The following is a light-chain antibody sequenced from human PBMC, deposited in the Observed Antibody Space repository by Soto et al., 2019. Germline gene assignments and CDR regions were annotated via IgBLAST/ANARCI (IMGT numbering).Light chain of an antibody. V-gene: IGKV1-39*01. CDR1: QSISSY. CDR2: GAS. J-gene: IGKJ4*01. Sequence: DIQMTQSPSSLSASVRDRVTITCRASQSISSYLNWYQQKPGKAPKLLIYGASSLQSGVPSRFSGSGSGTDFTLTISSLQPEDFATYYCQQSYSTLTFGGGTKVDIK. CDR3: QQSYSTLT.